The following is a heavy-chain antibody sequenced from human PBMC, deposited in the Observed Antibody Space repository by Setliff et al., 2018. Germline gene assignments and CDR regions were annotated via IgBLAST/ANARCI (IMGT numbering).Heavy chain of an antibody. CDR2: INHSGHT. CDR3: ARVDFTMIQGVLGL. D-gene: IGHD3-10*01. J-gene: IGHJ1*01. CDR1: GDSFSDYY. Sequence: SETLSLTCAVYGDSFSDYYWSWIRQPPGQGLEWIEEINHSGHTNYSPSLRSRVTMSVDTSKNQFSMKLTSVTAADTAVYYCARVDFTMIQGVLGLWGQGTLVTVSS. V-gene: IGHV4-34*01.